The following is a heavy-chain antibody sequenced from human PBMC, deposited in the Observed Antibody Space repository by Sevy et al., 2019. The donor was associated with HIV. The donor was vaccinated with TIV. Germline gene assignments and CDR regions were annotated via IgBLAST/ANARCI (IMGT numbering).Heavy chain of an antibody. CDR3: ARVWVVVRGTSYMTAALDI. CDR2: IKPDGSEK. Sequence: GGSLRLSCVASGFTFSNYWMSWVRQAPGKGLEWVANIKPDGSEKYYVDSVKGRSPISRANAKNSLYMQRNSLRAEDTAVYYCARVWVVVRGTSYMTAALDIWGQGTMVTVSS. CDR1: GFTFSNYW. D-gene: IGHD3-10*01. V-gene: IGHV3-7*01. J-gene: IGHJ3*02.